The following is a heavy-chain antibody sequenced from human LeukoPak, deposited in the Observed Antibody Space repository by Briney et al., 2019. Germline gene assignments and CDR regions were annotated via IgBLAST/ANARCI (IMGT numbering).Heavy chain of an antibody. Sequence: ASVKVSCKASGYTFTAYYMHWVRQAPGQGLEWMGCINPNSGSTNYGQKFQGRVTMTRDTSISTAYMELSRLRSDDTAVYYCARGQQWLVVDAFDIWGQGTMVTVSS. CDR1: GYTFTAYY. CDR2: INPNSGST. V-gene: IGHV1-2*02. CDR3: ARGQQWLVVDAFDI. J-gene: IGHJ3*02. D-gene: IGHD6-19*01.